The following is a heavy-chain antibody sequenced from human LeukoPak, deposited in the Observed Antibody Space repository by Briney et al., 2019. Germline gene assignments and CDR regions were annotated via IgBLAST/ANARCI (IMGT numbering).Heavy chain of an antibody. V-gene: IGHV3-23*01. D-gene: IGHD6-13*01. Sequence: GGSLRLSCAASGFTFSSYAMSWVRQAPGKGLEWVSAISGSGGSTYYADSVKGRFTISRDNSKNTLYLQMNSLRAEDTAVYYCARDTTIAAAGTLDYYGMDVWGQGTTVTVSS. CDR2: ISGSGGST. CDR1: GFTFSSYA. CDR3: ARDTTIAAAGTLDYYGMDV. J-gene: IGHJ6*02.